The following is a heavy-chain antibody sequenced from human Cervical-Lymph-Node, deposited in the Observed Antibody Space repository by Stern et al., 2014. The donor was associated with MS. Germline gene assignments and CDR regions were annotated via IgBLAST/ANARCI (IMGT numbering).Heavy chain of an antibody. CDR3: ARDNGGWSVDS. J-gene: IGHJ4*02. D-gene: IGHD6-19*01. CDR2: INPGGGST. CDR1: GYTFTSNK. V-gene: IGHV1-46*01. Sequence: QVQLVQSGAEVKKPGASVKVSRKAFGYTFTSNKMHWVRQAPGQGLEWMGIINPGGGSTRYAQKLQGRVTMTRDTSTSTVYMELTSLRSEDTAVYSCARDNGGWSVDSWGQGTLVIVSS.